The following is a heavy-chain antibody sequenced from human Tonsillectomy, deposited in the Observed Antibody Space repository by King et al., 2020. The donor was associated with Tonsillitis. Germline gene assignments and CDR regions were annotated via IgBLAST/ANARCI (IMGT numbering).Heavy chain of an antibody. CDR1: GFTFSSYG. D-gene: IGHD6-19*01. V-gene: IGHV3-33*01. J-gene: IGHJ4*02. Sequence: VQLVESGGGVVQPGRSLRLSCAASGFTFSSYGMHWVRQAPGKGLEGVAVIWYDGSNKYYADSVKGRFTISRDNSKNTLYLQMNSLRAEDTAVYYCARGLGYSSTNDYWGQGTLVTVSS. CDR2: IWYDGSNK. CDR3: ARGLGYSSTNDY.